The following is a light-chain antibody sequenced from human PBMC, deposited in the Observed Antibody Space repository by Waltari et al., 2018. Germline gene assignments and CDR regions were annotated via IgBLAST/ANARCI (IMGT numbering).Light chain of an antibody. CDR2: QDN. Sequence: SSELMQPPSVSVSPGQTADITCSGDKLGNKYACWYQQKAGQSPILVIYQDNRRPSGIPELFSGSNSENIATLTISGAQAVDEADYYCQTWDSNNAAVFGTGTKVTVL. CDR3: QTWDSNNAAV. CDR1: KLGNKY. V-gene: IGLV3-1*01. J-gene: IGLJ1*01.